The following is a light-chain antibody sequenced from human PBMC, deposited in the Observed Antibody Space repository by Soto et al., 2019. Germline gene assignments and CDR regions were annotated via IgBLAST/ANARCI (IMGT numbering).Light chain of an antibody. Sequence: DSQMTQSPSTLAASVGDRVTITCRASQSISSWLAWYQQKPGKAPKLLIYKASLLQSGVPSRFSGSGSGTEFTLTISSLQPEDVATYYCQQYDRYPVTFGGGTKVEVK. CDR1: QSISSW. CDR3: QQYDRYPVT. V-gene: IGKV1-5*03. J-gene: IGKJ4*01. CDR2: KAS.